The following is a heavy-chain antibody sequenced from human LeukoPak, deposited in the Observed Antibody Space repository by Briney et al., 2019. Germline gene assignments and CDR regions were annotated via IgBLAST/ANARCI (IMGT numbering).Heavy chain of an antibody. CDR1: GFTFSTYG. J-gene: IGHJ4*02. D-gene: IGHD4-23*01. V-gene: IGHV3-33*06. CDR3: AKANGGNDARFDY. CDR2: IWYDGSNK. Sequence: GGSLRLSCAASGFTFSTYGMHWVRQAPGKGLEWVAVIWYDGSNKYYAASVKGRFTISRDNSKTTLYLQMNSLRAEDTAVYYCAKANGGNDARFDYWSQGTLVTVSS.